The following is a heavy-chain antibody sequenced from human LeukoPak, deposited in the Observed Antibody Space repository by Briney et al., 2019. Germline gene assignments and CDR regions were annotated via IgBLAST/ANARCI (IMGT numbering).Heavy chain of an antibody. CDR2: IYTSGST. V-gene: IGHV4-61*02. CDR1: GGSISSGSYY. J-gene: IGHJ4*02. D-gene: IGHD3-22*01. CDR3: ARTWDYYDSSGYYYDDY. Sequence: NPSQTLSLTCTVSGGSISSGSYYWSWIRQPAGKGLEWIGRIYTSGSTNYNPSLKSRVTISVDTSKNQFSLKLSSVTAADTAVYYCARTWDYYDSSGYYYDDYWGQGTLVTVSS.